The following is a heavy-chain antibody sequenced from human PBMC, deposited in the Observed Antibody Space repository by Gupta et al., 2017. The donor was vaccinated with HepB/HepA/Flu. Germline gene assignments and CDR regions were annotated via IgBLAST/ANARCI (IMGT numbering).Heavy chain of an antibody. V-gene: IGHV1-8*01. Sequence: QLQLMQSGAEVKTLGASVTVSCTASGSTFTSYAINRVRQATGQGLEWMGWMNPNSGNTGYAQKFQGRVTMTRNTSISTAYMELSSLRSEDTAVYYCARSMDGSGSYSWFDPWGQGTLVTVSS. CDR2: MNPNSGNT. D-gene: IGHD3-10*01. CDR1: GSTFTSYA. CDR3: ARSMDGSGSYSWFDP. J-gene: IGHJ5*02.